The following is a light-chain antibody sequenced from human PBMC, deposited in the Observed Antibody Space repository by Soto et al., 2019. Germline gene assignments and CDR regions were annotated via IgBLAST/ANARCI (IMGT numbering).Light chain of an antibody. V-gene: IGLV1-44*01. CDR2: SSN. CDR1: SSNIGSNS. CDR3: AAWDDSLNGVV. Sequence: QSVLTQPPSASGTPGQRVTISCSGRSSNIGSNSVNWYQQLPGTAPKLLMYSSNQRPSGVPDRFSGSKSGTSASLAISGLQSEDEADYYCAAWDDSLNGVVFGGGTKRTVL. J-gene: IGLJ2*01.